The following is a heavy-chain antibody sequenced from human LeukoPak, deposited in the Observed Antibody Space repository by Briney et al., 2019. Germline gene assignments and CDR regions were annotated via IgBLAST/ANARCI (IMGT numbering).Heavy chain of an antibody. D-gene: IGHD3-9*01. J-gene: IGHJ4*02. CDR3: ARDGLEYYDILTGYYNVPLPFDY. Sequence: GGSLRLSCAASGFTSSSYSMNWVRQAPGKGLEWVSSISSSSSYIYYADSVKGRFTISRDNAKNSLYLQMNSLRAEDTAVYYCARDGLEYYDILTGYYNVPLPFDYWGQGTLVTVSS. V-gene: IGHV3-21*01. CDR1: GFTSSSYS. CDR2: ISSSSSYI.